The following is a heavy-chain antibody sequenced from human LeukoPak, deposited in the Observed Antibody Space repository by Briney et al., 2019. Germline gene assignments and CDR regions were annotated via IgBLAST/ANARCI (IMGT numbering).Heavy chain of an antibody. V-gene: IGHV3-30*18. D-gene: IGHD3-10*01. CDR2: ISDGGSNI. Sequence: GGSLRLSCAASGFTFSNFGMHWVRQAPGKGLEWVAVISDGGSNIHYADSVKGRFTISRDNFRNTLFLQTSSLRGEDTVVYYCAKDRIEWFGELLSSFDFWGQGTLVTVSS. CDR1: GFTFSNFG. J-gene: IGHJ4*02. CDR3: AKDRIEWFGELLSSFDF.